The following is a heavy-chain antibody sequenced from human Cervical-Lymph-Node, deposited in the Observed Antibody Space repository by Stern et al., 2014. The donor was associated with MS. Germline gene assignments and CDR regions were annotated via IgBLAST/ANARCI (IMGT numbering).Heavy chain of an antibody. CDR2: INGHTGDT. CDR3: AREGRSTVTTAAAY. Sequence: QVQLQESGTEVKKPGASVKVSCKASGYTFSAYYVHWVRQAPGQGLEWMGRINGHTGDTNYAQKFQGRVTMDRDPSISTAYLELASLRSDDTAVYYCAREGRSTVTTAAAYWGQGTLVTVSS. CDR1: GYTFSAYY. D-gene: IGHD4-17*01. J-gene: IGHJ4*02. V-gene: IGHV1-2*06.